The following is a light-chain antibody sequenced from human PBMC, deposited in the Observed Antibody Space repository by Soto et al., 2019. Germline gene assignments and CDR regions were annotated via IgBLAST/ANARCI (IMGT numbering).Light chain of an antibody. V-gene: IGKV3-11*01. Sequence: EIVLTQSPATLSLSPGERATLSCRASQSVSSYLAWYQQKPGQAPRLLIYDASNRATGIPARFSGSVSGTDFTLTISGLDPENFAVYYFQQRSNWPLNSGPGTKVDIK. CDR1: QSVSSY. CDR3: QQRSNWPLN. CDR2: DAS. J-gene: IGKJ3*01.